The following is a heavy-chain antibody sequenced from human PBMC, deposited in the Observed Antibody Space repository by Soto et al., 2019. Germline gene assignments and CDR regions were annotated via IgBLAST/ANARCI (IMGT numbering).Heavy chain of an antibody. J-gene: IGHJ5*02. CDR1: GFTFSSYA. V-gene: IGHV3-23*01. CDR2: ISGSGGST. D-gene: IGHD1-1*01. CDR3: AKDWALDWNDAGGPEWFDP. Sequence: GGSLRLSCAASGFTFSSYAMSWVRQAPGKGLEWVSAISGSGGSTYYADSVKGRFTISRDNSKNTLYLQMNSLRAEDTAVYYCAKDWALDWNDAGGPEWFDPWGQGTLVTVSS.